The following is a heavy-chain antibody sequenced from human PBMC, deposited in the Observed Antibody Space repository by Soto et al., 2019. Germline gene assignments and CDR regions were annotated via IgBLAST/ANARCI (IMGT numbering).Heavy chain of an antibody. J-gene: IGHJ6*02. D-gene: IGHD3-3*01. CDR1: GGSFSDYH. CDR2: INHGGST. CDR3: ARVSVTIFGVDMGHYYYAMDV. Sequence: PSETLSLTCAVYGGSFSDYHWSWIRQPPGKGLEWIGEINHGGSTKYNPSLKSRVTISKDTSKKQVSLKLTSVTAADTAVYYCARVSVTIFGVDMGHYYYAMDVWGQGTTVTVSS. V-gene: IGHV4-34*01.